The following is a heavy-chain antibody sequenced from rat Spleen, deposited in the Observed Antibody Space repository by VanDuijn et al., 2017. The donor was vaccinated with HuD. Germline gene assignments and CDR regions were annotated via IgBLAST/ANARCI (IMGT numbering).Heavy chain of an antibody. V-gene: IGHV2-47*01. J-gene: IGHJ2*01. CDR1: GFSLSSYG. Sequence: QVQLKESGPGLVQPSQTLSLTCTVSGFSLSSYGVSWIRQPPGKGLEWMGLIWTNGGTDYNSAIKSRLSISRDTSKSQVFLKMNSLQTEDTAMYFCASSTRYYFDGYYPDYWGQGVMVTVSS. D-gene: IGHD1-12*03. CDR3: ASSTRYYFDGYYPDY. CDR2: IWTNGGT.